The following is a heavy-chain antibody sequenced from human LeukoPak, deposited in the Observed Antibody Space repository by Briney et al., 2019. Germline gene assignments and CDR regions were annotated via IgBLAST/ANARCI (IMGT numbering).Heavy chain of an antibody. CDR2: INPNSGGT. D-gene: IGHD3/OR15-3a*01. J-gene: IGHJ4*02. Sequence: ASVKVSCKASGYTFTGYYMHWVRQAPGQGLEWMGWINPNSGGTNYAQKFQGRVTMTRDTSISTAYMELSRLRSDDTAVYYCARPIGLGYYFDYWGQGTLVTVSS. CDR1: GYTFTGYY. V-gene: IGHV1-2*02. CDR3: ARPIGLGYYFDY.